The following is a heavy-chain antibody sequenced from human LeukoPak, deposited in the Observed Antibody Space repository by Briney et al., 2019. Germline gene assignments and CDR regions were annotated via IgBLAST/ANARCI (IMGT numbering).Heavy chain of an antibody. V-gene: IGHV3-21*01. CDR2: ISSSSSYI. D-gene: IGHD1-7*01. J-gene: IGHJ4*02. Sequence: PGGSLILSCAASGFTFSSYSMNWVRQAPGKGLEWVSSISSSSSYIYYADSVKGRFTISRDHAKNSLYLQMNSLRAEDTAVYYCARTELLYYFDYWGQGTLVTVSS. CDR3: ARTELLYYFDY. CDR1: GFTFSSYS.